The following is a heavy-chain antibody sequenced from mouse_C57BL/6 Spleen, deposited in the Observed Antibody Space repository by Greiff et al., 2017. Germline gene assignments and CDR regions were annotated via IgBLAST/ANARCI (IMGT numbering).Heavy chain of an antibody. CDR2: ISSGGDDF. CDR1: GFTFSSYS. J-gene: IGHJ4*01. Sequence: EVQLVESGAGLVKPGGSLRLSCAASGFTFSSYSMSWVRQTPEKRLEWVAYISSGGDDFYYADTVKGRFTSCRDNARNNLYLHMSSLKSEDTAVYYCTRDQGDYYDSGAMDYWGQGTSVTVSS. V-gene: IGHV5-9-1*02. CDR3: TRDQGDYYDSGAMDY. D-gene: IGHD1-1*01.